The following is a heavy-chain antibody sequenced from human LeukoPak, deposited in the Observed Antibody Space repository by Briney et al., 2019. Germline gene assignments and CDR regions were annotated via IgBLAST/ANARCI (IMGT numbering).Heavy chain of an antibody. CDR1: GGSISSSSYY. D-gene: IGHD3-22*01. CDR2: IYYSGST. Sequence: ASETLSLTCTVSGGSISSSSYYWGWIRQPPGKGLEWIGSIYYSGSTYYNPSLKSRVTISVDTSKNQFSLKLSSVTAADTAVYYCARRRSSISYYYDSSGPPDGIWHFDLWGRGTLVTVSS. V-gene: IGHV4-39*01. J-gene: IGHJ2*01. CDR3: ARRRSSISYYYDSSGPPDGIWHFDL.